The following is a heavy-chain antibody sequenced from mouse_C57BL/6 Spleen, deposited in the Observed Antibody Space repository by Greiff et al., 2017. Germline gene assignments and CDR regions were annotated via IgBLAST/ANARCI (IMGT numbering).Heavy chain of an antibody. D-gene: IGHD2-5*01. CDR1: GYTFTDYY. V-gene: IGHV1-19*01. Sequence: VQLQQSGPVLVKPGASVKMSCKASGYTFTDYYMNWVKQSHGKSLEWIGVINPYNGGTSYNQKFKGKATLTVDKSSSTAYMELNSLTSEDSAVYYCARSGYSNYVGYFDVWGTGTTVTVSS. CDR2: INPYNGGT. CDR3: ARSGYSNYVGYFDV. J-gene: IGHJ1*03.